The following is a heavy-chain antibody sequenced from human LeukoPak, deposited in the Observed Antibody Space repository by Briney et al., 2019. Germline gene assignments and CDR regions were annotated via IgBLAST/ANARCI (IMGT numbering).Heavy chain of an antibody. CDR3: ASWPDYCGSGSYQGDFDY. J-gene: IGHJ4*02. Sequence: GGSLRLSCAASGFTFSSYGMHWVRQAPGKGLEWVAVIWYDGSNKYYADSVKGRFTISRDNSKNTLYLQMNSLRAEDTAVYYCASWPDYCGSGSYQGDFDYWGQGTLVTVSS. CDR2: IWYDGSNK. CDR1: GFTFSSYG. V-gene: IGHV3-33*01. D-gene: IGHD3-10*01.